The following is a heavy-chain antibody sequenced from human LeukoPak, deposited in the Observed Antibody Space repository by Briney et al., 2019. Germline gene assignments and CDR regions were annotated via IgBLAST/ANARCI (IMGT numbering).Heavy chain of an antibody. J-gene: IGHJ4*02. CDR3: ASEFSVSYDSSGYDTEAFDY. Sequence: GGSLRLSCAASGFTFSSYAMHWVRQAPSKGLEWVAVISYDGSNKYYADSVKGRFTISRDNSKNTLYLQMNSLRAEDTAVYYCASEFSVSYDSSGYDTEAFDYWGQGTLVAVSS. CDR2: ISYDGSNK. D-gene: IGHD3-22*01. CDR1: GFTFSSYA. V-gene: IGHV3-30-3*01.